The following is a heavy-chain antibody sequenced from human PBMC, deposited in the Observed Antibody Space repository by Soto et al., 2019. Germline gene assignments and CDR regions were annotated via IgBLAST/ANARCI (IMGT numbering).Heavy chain of an antibody. CDR2: ISYDGSNK. D-gene: IGHD3-22*01. J-gene: IGHJ3*02. V-gene: IGHV3-30-3*01. CDR1: GFTFSSYA. Sequence: HPGGSLRLSCAASGFTFSSYAMHWVRQAPGKGLEWVAVISYDGSNKYYADSVKGRLTISRDNSKNTLYLQMNSLRAEDTAVYYCASVSIVVVIDNAFDIWGQGTMVTVSS. CDR3: ASVSIVVVIDNAFDI.